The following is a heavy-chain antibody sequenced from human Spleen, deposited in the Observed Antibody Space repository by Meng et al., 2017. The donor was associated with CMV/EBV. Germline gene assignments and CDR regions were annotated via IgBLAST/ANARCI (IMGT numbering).Heavy chain of an antibody. CDR3: ARRAGGPYYYYGMNV. CDR1: GYSFTSATYS. CDR2: IYPGDSDT. J-gene: IGHJ6*02. Sequence: GESLKISCKGSGYSFTSATYSIAWVRQMPGKGLEWMGIIYPGDSDTKYSPSFQGQVTISADKSISTAYLQWSSLKASDTAMYYCARRAGGPYYYYGMNVWGQGTTVTVSS. V-gene: IGHV5-51*01. D-gene: IGHD3-16*01.